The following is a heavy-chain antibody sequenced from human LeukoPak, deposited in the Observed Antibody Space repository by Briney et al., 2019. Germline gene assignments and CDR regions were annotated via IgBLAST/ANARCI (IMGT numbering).Heavy chain of an antibody. J-gene: IGHJ4*02. D-gene: IGHD6-19*01. V-gene: IGHV1-18*01. Sequence: ASVKVSCKTSGYTFTGYGISWVRQAPGHGLEWMGWISTYNGNTNYAQNLQGRIIMTTDTSTSTAYMELRSLRCDDTAVYYCTRDTYNSGWCSDYWGQGTLVTVSS. CDR1: GYTFTGYG. CDR3: TRDTYNSGWCSDY. CDR2: ISTYNGNT.